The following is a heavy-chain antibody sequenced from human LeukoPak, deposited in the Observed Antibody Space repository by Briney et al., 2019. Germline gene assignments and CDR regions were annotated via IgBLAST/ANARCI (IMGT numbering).Heavy chain of an antibody. CDR3: ARGDYYGSGSYYNVDAFDI. CDR1: GGSISSYY. CDR2: IYYSGST. V-gene: IGHV4-59*01. Sequence: PSETLSLTCTVSGGSISSYYWSWIRQPPGKGLEWIGYIYYSGSTNYNPSLKSRVTISVDTSKNQFSLKLSSVTAADTAVYYCARGDYYGSGSYYNVDAFDIWGQGTMVTVSS. D-gene: IGHD3-10*01. J-gene: IGHJ3*02.